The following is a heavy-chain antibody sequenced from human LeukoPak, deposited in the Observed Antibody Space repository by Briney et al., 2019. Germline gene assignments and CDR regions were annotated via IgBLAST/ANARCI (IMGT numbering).Heavy chain of an antibody. Sequence: GGSLRLSCAASGFTFSSYSMNWVRQAPGKGLEWVSFISSSRSYIYYADSVKGRFTISRDNAKNSLYLQMNSLRAEDTAVYYCASVEVAGTSFDYWGQGTLVTVSS. V-gene: IGHV3-21*01. D-gene: IGHD6-19*01. J-gene: IGHJ4*02. CDR2: ISSSRSYI. CDR1: GFTFSSYS. CDR3: ASVEVAGTSFDY.